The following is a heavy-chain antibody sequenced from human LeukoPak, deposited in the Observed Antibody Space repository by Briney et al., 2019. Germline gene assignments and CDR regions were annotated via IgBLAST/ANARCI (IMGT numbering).Heavy chain of an antibody. V-gene: IGHV4-39*07. D-gene: IGHD1-7*01. CDR1: GDSISGSNYH. Sequence: SETLSLTCTVSGDSISGSNYHWGWIRQPPGMGLEWLGNVHRSGRAYYNESLRGRTTIPVDTSKNQFSLRLASMTTEDTAVYYCARDARRTGTSVYWGQGTLVTVSS. CDR3: ARDARRTGTSVY. J-gene: IGHJ4*02. CDR2: VHRSGRA.